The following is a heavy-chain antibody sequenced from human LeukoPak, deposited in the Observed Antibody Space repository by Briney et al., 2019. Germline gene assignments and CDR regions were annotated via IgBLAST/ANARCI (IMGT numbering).Heavy chain of an antibody. V-gene: IGHV1-46*01. CDR2: INPSGGST. Sequence: ASVKVSCKASGYTFTSYYMHWVRQAPGQGLEGRGVINPSGGSTSYAQKFQGRVTMTRDTPTSTVYMELSSLRSEDTAVYYCARDSGGSYLLIDYWGQGTLVTVSS. J-gene: IGHJ4*02. CDR1: GYTFTSYY. D-gene: IGHD1-26*01. CDR3: ARDSGGSYLLIDY.